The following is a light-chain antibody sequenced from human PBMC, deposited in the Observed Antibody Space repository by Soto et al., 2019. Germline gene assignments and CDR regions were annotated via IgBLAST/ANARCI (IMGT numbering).Light chain of an antibody. CDR3: MQALQTPYT. J-gene: IGKJ5*01. Sequence: DIVMTQSPLSLPVTPGEPASISCRSSQSVLHSNGYNYLDWYLQKPGQSPQLLIYLGSNRASGVPDRVSGSGAGTDFTLKISRVEAEDVGVYYCMQALQTPYTFGQGTRLQIK. CDR2: LGS. CDR1: QSVLHSNGYNY. V-gene: IGKV2-28*01.